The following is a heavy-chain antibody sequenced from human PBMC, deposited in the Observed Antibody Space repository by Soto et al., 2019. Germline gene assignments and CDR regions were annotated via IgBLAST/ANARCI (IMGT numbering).Heavy chain of an antibody. Sequence: AASVKVSCKASGYTFTSYGISWVRQAPGQGLEWMGWISAYNGNTNYAQKLQGRVTMTTDTSTSTAYMELRSLRSDDTAAYYCARDNGKNYYYYMDVWGKGTTVTVSS. CDR3: ARDNGKNYYYYMDV. CDR1: GYTFTSYG. CDR2: ISAYNGNT. J-gene: IGHJ6*03. V-gene: IGHV1-18*01.